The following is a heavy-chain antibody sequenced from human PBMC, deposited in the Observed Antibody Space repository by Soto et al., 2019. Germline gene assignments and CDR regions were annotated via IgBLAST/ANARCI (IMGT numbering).Heavy chain of an antibody. V-gene: IGHV1-18*01. Sequence: QVQVVQSGDEVKKPGASVKVSCKASGYTFTNYGFSWVRQAPGQGLEWMGWISGYNGNTKYAEKFQGRVTMTTDTSPSTAQIELRSLRSDATAVYYCAREGQAPYYYYGMDVWGEGTPVTAS. CDR2: ISGYNGNT. J-gene: IGHJ6*02. CDR3: AREGQAPYYYYGMDV. CDR1: GYTFTNYG.